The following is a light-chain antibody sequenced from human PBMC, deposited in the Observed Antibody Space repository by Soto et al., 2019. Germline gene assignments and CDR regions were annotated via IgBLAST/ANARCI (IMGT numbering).Light chain of an antibody. CDR1: QSISTW. CDR2: SAS. CDR3: QQYDGN. V-gene: IGKV1-5*01. Sequence: DIQMTQSPSTLSASVGDRVTITCRASQSISTWLAWYQQKPGKVPKLLIYSASTLKSGVASRFSGSGSGTEFTLTISGLQPDDFATYYCQQYDGNFGGGTRVEIK. J-gene: IGKJ4*01.